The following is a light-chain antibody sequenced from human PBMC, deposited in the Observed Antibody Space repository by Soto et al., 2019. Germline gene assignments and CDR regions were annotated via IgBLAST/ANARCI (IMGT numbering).Light chain of an antibody. Sequence: DIQMTQSPSSLSASVGDRVTITCRASQSITTYLNWYRQKPGKAPKLLIYAASSLQSGVPSRFSGSASETEFTLSISSLQPEDFATYFCQQIYSAPLTFGGGTKVDIK. CDR2: AAS. CDR1: QSITTY. J-gene: IGKJ4*01. CDR3: QQIYSAPLT. V-gene: IGKV1-39*01.